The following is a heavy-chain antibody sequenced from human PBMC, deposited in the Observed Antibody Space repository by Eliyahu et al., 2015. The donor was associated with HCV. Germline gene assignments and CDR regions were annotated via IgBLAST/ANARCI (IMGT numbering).Heavy chain of an antibody. D-gene: IGHD1-26*01. CDR1: GFSFGDYA. CDR3: AKERLVGTGDDALDL. J-gene: IGHJ3*01. Sequence: ELQLVESGGGVIQPGGSLRLSCAASGFSFGDYAMHWVRQAPGKGLEGVSLIHKDGAVTYYADSVKGRFTVSRDNDKTSLFLQMHGLTAEDTALYYCAKERLVGTGDDALDLWGRGTVVTVSS. V-gene: IGHV3-43*02. CDR2: IHKDGAVT.